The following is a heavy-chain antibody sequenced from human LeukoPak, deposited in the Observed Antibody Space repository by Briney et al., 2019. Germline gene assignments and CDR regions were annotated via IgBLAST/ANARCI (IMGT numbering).Heavy chain of an antibody. CDR2: VSSDGTT. CDR3: ARLDCTGDGCYNH. J-gene: IGHJ4*02. CDR1: GDSVTSYY. D-gene: IGHD2-8*02. V-gene: IGHV4-59*08. Sequence: SETLSLTCSVSGDSVTSYYWSWIRQPPGKGLEWIGYVSSDGTTNYTPSLRSRVIMSVDTAKSHISLSLTSLTAADTAIYYCARLDCTGDGCYNHWGQGTLVTVSS.